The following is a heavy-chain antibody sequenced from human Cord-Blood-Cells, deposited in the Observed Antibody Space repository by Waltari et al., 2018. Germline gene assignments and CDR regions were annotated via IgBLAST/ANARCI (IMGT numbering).Heavy chain of an antibody. V-gene: IGHV4-39*01. CDR1: GGSISSSSYY. D-gene: IGHD2-2*01. Sequence: QLQLQESGPGLVKPSETLSLTCTVSGGSISSSSYYWGWIRQPPGKGLEWIGSIYYSGSTNYNPPLKRRVTISVDTSKNQFSLKLSSVTAADTAVYYCARRYCSSTSCYGTDFDYWGQGTLVTVSS. CDR3: ARRYCSSTSCYGTDFDY. CDR2: IYYSGST. J-gene: IGHJ4*02.